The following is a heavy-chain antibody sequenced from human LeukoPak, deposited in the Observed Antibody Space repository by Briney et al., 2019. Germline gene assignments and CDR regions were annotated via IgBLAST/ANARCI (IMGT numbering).Heavy chain of an antibody. CDR2: ISGSGGST. V-gene: IGHV3-23*01. D-gene: IGHD3-22*01. CDR1: GFTFSNYA. J-gene: IGHJ3*02. CDR3: ANLQYYDSISGAFDI. Sequence: GGSLRLSCAASGFTFSNYAMSWVRQAPGKGLEWVSTISGSGGSTYYADSVEGRFTISRDNSKNTLYLQMSSLRAEDTAVYYCANLQYYDSISGAFDIWGQGTMVTVSS.